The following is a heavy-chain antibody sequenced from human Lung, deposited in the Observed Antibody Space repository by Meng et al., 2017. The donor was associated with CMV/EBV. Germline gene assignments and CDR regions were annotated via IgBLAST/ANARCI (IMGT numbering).Heavy chain of an antibody. CDR2: FVNNVDT. D-gene: IGHD3-10*01. Sequence: QVHVLRSGAGVKKPGASVRVSCEASGYTFASYGISWLRQAPGQGLEWMGWFVNNVDTYSAQKFQGRVTMTTDTHTSTAFMELRSLRSDDTAVYYCARGTPGRSYSDYWGQGTLVTVSS. CDR1: GYTFASYG. V-gene: IGHV1-18*01. CDR3: ARGTPGRSYSDY. J-gene: IGHJ4*02.